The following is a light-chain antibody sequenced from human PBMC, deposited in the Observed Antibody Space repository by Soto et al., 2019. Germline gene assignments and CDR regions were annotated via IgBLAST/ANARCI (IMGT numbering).Light chain of an antibody. CDR3: GSLDSILSAYV. Sequence: QSVMTQPPSVSAAPGQKVTISCSGSSSNIGGNSVSWYQQLPGTAPKLLIYDDNKRPSGIPDRFSGSKSGTSATLGITGFQTGDEADNYCGSLDSILSAYVFGTGTKLTVL. V-gene: IGLV1-51*01. CDR2: DDN. CDR1: SSNIGGNS. J-gene: IGLJ1*01.